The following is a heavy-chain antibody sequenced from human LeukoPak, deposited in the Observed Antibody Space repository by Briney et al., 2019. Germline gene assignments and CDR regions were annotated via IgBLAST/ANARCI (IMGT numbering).Heavy chain of an antibody. CDR1: GFSFSDHW. CDR3: ARGGSGWYKALDY. V-gene: IGHV3-30-3*01. J-gene: IGHJ4*02. D-gene: IGHD6-19*01. CDR2: ISYDGSNK. Sequence: GGSLRLSCAASGFSFSDHWLHWVRQAPGKGLEWVAVISYDGSNKYYADSVKGRFTISRDNSKNTLYLQMNSLRAEDTAVYYCARGGSGWYKALDYWGQGTLVTVSS.